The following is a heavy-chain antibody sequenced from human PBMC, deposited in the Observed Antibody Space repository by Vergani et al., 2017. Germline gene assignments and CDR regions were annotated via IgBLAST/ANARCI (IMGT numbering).Heavy chain of an antibody. CDR2: INPNSGGT. V-gene: IGHV1-2*02. CDR3: ARDSHMIVAASDAFDI. D-gene: IGHD3-22*01. Sequence: QVQLVQSGAAVKKPGASVKVSCKASGYTFTGYYMHWVRQAPGQGLEWMGWINPNSGGTNYAQKFQGRVTMTRDTSISTAYMELSRLRSDDTAVYYCARDSHMIVAASDAFDIWGQGTMVTVSS. J-gene: IGHJ3*02. CDR1: GYTFTGYY.